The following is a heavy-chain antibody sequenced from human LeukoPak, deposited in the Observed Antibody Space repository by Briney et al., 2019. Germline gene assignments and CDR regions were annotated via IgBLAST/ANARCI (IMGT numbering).Heavy chain of an antibody. Sequence: GGSLRLSCAASGFTFSSYAMSWVRQAPGKGLEWVSAITGSGASTYYADSVKGRFTISRDNSKNTLNLQVNSLRAEDTALYYCAKTEREDTGWYGKNDYWGPGTLITVSS. J-gene: IGHJ4*02. D-gene: IGHD6-19*01. CDR3: AKTEREDTGWYGKNDY. CDR2: ITGSGAST. CDR1: GFTFSSYA. V-gene: IGHV3-23*01.